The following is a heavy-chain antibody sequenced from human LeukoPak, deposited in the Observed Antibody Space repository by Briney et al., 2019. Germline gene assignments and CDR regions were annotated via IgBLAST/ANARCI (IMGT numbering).Heavy chain of an antibody. CDR2: IYTSGST. CDR1: GGSISSYY. CDR3: AREAYSSSPPDYYYYYGMDV. J-gene: IGHJ6*02. D-gene: IGHD6-13*01. V-gene: IGHV4-4*07. Sequence: SETLSLTCTVSGGSISSYYWSWIRQPAGKGLEWIGRIYTSGSTNYNPSLKSRVTMSVGTSKNQFSLKLSSVTAADTAVYYCAREAYSSSPPDYYYYYGMDVWGQGTTVTVSS.